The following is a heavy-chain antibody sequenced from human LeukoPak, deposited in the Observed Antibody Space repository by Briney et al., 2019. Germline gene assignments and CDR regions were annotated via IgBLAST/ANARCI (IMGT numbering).Heavy chain of an antibody. Sequence: GSSVKVPCKASGGTFSSYAISWVRQAPGQGLEWMGGIIPVFGTANYAQKFQGRVTITTDESTSTAYMELSSLRSEDTAVYYCARDRSSGWYEFTFDPWGQGTLVTVSS. V-gene: IGHV1-69*05. D-gene: IGHD6-19*01. CDR1: GGTFSSYA. J-gene: IGHJ5*02. CDR3: ARDRSSGWYEFTFDP. CDR2: IIPVFGTA.